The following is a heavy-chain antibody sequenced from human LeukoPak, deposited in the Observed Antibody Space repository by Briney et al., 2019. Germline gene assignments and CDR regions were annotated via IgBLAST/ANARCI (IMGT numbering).Heavy chain of an antibody. Sequence: TGGSLRLSCAASGLTFSSYEMNWVRQAPGKGLEWVSYISSSGSTIYYADSVKGRFTISRDNAKNSLYLQMNSLRAEDTAVYYCARDHYDILTGAFNGMDVWGQGTTVTVSS. V-gene: IGHV3-48*03. CDR2: ISSSGSTI. J-gene: IGHJ6*02. D-gene: IGHD3-9*01. CDR3: ARDHYDILTGAFNGMDV. CDR1: GLTFSSYE.